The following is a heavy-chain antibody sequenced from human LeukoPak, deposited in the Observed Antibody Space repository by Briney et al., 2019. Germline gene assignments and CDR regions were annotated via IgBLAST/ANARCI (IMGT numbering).Heavy chain of an antibody. V-gene: IGHV1-69*05. Sequence: SVKVSCKASGGTFSSYAISWVRQAPGQGLEWMGGIIPIFGTANYAQKFQGRVTITTDESTSTAYMELGSLRSEDTAVYYCARVLCPRGCGDYYYMDVWGKGTTVIVSS. CDR1: GGTFSSYA. CDR3: ARVLCPRGCGDYYYMDV. J-gene: IGHJ6*03. D-gene: IGHD2-21*01. CDR2: IIPIFGTA.